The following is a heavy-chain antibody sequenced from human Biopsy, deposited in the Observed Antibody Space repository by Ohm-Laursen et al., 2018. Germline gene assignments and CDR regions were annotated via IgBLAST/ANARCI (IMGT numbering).Heavy chain of an antibody. J-gene: IGHJ4*02. CDR3: ARLGSGDYFPTFFDF. V-gene: IGHV4-31*03. D-gene: IGHD5-12*01. Sequence: TLSLTCTVSGGSISNNNYYWNWIRHPPGKGLEWIGNIFYSANTYYNPSLKSRVTISVDTSKNQFSLKLSSVTAADTAVYYCARLGSGDYFPTFFDFWGQGALVTVSS. CDR2: IFYSANT. CDR1: GGSISNNNYY.